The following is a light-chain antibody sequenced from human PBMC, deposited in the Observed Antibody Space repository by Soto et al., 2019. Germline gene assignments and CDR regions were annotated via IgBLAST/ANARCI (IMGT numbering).Light chain of an antibody. Sequence: QLVLTQPPSVSGAPGQRVTISCTGSSSNIGAGYDVHWYQQLPGTAPKLLIYGNSNRPSGVPDRFSGSKSGTSASLAITGLQAEDEADYYCQCYDSSLSGAVFGGGTQLTVL. V-gene: IGLV1-40*01. CDR1: SSNIGAGYD. CDR3: QCYDSSLSGAV. J-gene: IGLJ7*01. CDR2: GNS.